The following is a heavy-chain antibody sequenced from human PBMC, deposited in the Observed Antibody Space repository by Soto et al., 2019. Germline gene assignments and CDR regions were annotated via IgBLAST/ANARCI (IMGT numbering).Heavy chain of an antibody. Sequence: EVQLLESGGGLVQPGGSLRLSCAASGFTFNNYAMTWVRQSPGKGLEWVSAISGGGDTTSYADSVKGRFTVSRDGSKHTLYLQMSSLRAEDTAIYYCAKGRGGSGSLTPRVDFWGQGTLVTVSS. D-gene: IGHD3-10*01. V-gene: IGHV3-23*01. CDR1: GFTFNNYA. CDR2: ISGGGDTT. CDR3: AKGRGGSGSLTPRVDF. J-gene: IGHJ4*02.